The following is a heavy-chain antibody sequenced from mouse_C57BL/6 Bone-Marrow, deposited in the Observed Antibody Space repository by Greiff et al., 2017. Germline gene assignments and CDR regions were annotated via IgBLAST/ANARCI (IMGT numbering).Heavy chain of an antibody. CDR3: ARYDWYYAMDY. CDR1: GFTFSDYG. D-gene: IGHD2-12*01. Sequence: EVMLVESGGGLVKPGGSLKLSCAASGFTFSDYGMHWVRQAPEKGLEWVAYISSGSSTIYYADTVKGRFTISRDNAKNTLFLQVTSLRSEDTAMYYCARYDWYYAMDYWGQGTSVTVSS. J-gene: IGHJ4*01. CDR2: ISSGSSTI. V-gene: IGHV5-17*01.